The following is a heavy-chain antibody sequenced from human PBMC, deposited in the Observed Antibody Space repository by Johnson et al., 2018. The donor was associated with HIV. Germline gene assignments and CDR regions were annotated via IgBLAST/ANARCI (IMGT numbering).Heavy chain of an antibody. V-gene: IGHV3-30*03. CDR3: ARSRGPMRKDAFDI. CDR2: ISSAGSDK. CDR1: GFTFSSFG. D-gene: IGHD3-10*01. J-gene: IGHJ3*02. Sequence: HVQLVESGGGVVQPGRSLRLSCAVSGFTFSSFGMHWVRQAPGKGLEWMAVISSAGSDKYYADSVKGRFTISRDNDKNTLYLEMGSLRVEDMAVYYCARSRGPMRKDAFDIWGQGTKVTVSS.